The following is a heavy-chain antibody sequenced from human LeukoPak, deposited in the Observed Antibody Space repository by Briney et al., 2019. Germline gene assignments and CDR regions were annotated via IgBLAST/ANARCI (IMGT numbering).Heavy chain of an antibody. D-gene: IGHD4-11*01. V-gene: IGHV3-49*04. Sequence: GGSLRLSCRASGFTFGDYAMSWVRQAPGKGLEWVGFIRSKASGGTTEYTASVKGRFTISRDDSKSIAYLQMNSLITEDTAVYYCTRGYSIDYWGQGTQVTVSS. CDR3: TRGYSIDY. CDR2: IRSKASGGTT. CDR1: GFTFGDYA. J-gene: IGHJ4*02.